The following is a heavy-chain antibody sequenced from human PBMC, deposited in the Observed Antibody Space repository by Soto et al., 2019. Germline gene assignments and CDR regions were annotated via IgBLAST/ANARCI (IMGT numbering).Heavy chain of an antibody. CDR2: IFWNDEK. Sequence: QVTLKESGPVLVKPTEPLMLTCTVSRFSLSNARMGVSWIRQPPGKPLEWRAHIFWNDEKSYTQSLKRRLTIPKDTSKSQVVLTLTNRDPVDTGTYDCARIGYSSCYYQLWGQGTLVTVSS. J-gene: IGHJ4*02. D-gene: IGHD6-19*01. CDR1: RFSLSNARMG. V-gene: IGHV2-26*01. CDR3: ARIGYSSCYYQL.